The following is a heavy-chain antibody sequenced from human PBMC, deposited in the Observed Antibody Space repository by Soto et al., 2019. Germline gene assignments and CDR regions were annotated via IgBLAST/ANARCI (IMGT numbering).Heavy chain of an antibody. D-gene: IGHD3-9*01. CDR1: GYSFTNYW. V-gene: IGHV5-51*01. CDR3: VRPDSTGYYSH. Sequence: GESLKISCKGSGYSFTNYWIGWVRQMPGKGLEWMGIINPADSDTRYSPSFQGQVTVSVDKSISTAYLQRGSLKASDTAMYYCVRPDSTGYYSHWRQGTPPTVSS. J-gene: IGHJ4*02. CDR2: INPADSDT.